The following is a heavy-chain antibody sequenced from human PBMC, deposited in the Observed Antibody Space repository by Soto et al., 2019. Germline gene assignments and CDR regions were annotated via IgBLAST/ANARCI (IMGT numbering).Heavy chain of an antibody. CDR2: IYYSGN. Sequence: PSETLSLTCNVSGGSISNFHLSWIRQPPGKGLEWIGYIYYSGNYYNPSLTSRVSMSLDKSKNQFSLHLKSVTAADTALYFRALGGYNYGRPFDFWGQGTRVTVS. D-gene: IGHD5-18*01. V-gene: IGHV4-59*01. CDR3: ALGGYNYGRPFDF. CDR1: GGSISNFH. J-gene: IGHJ4*02.